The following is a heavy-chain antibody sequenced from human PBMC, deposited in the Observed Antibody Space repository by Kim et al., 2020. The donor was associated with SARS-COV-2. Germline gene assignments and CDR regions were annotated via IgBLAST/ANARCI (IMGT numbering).Heavy chain of an antibody. CDR2: ITSSGTRK. Sequence: GGSLRLSCATSGFTFGGYEMNWVRQAPGKGLEWVAYITSSGTRKEYADSVEGRISIFSDNAQNSLFLQMNSIRTEDTAVYFCTRDNPTVADFDSWGQGTL. CDR3: TRDNPTVADFDS. V-gene: IGHV3-48*03. J-gene: IGHJ4*02. CDR1: GFTFGGYE. D-gene: IGHD4-17*01.